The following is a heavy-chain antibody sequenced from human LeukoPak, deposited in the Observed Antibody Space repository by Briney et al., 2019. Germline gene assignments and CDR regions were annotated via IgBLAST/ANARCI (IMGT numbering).Heavy chain of an antibody. D-gene: IGHD3-22*01. CDR2: ITGNGGTT. V-gene: IGHV3-23*01. J-gene: IGHJ4*02. CDR3: AKDGTRYYYDSSGYYQYYFDY. Sequence: GGSLRLSCAASGFSFSNYGMNWVRQAPGKGLEWVSGITGNGGTTYYADSVKGRFTISRDNSRNTVYLQMNSLRAEDTALYYCAKDGTRYYYDSSGYYQYYFDYWGQGTLVTVSS. CDR1: GFSFSNYG.